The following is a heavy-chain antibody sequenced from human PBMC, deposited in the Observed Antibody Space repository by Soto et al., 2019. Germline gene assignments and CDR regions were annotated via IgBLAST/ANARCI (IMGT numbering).Heavy chain of an antibody. CDR2: ISHHGSDK. V-gene: IGHV3-30-3*01. J-gene: IGHJ4*02. D-gene: IGHD6-13*01. CDR1: GFTFSSYA. CDR3: ARADSSNWHNFDY. Sequence: QVQLVESGGGVVQPGRSLRLSCAASGFTFSSYAMHWVRQAPGKGLEWVAVISHHGSDKFDADSVEGRFTISRDNSKNTLYLQMNSLRADDTAVYYCARADSSNWHNFDYWGQGTLVTVSS.